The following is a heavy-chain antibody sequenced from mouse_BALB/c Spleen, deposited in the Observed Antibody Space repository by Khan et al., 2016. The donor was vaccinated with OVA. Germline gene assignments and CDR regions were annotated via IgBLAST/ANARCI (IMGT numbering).Heavy chain of an antibody. V-gene: IGHV1-4*01. D-gene: IGHD2-14*01. Sequence: QMQLEESGAELARPGASVKMSCKASGYTFTTYTIHWIKQRPGPGLEWIGFINPNNVYTNYNQKFKDKATLTADKSSTTAYMQLNSLTSDDSAVYYCTRDGAYYRNDGWFAYWGQGTLVTVSA. J-gene: IGHJ3*01. CDR2: INPNNVYT. CDR1: GYTFTTYT. CDR3: TRDGAYYRNDGWFAY.